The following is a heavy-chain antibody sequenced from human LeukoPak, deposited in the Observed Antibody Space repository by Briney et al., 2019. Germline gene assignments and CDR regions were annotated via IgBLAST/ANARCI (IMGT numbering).Heavy chain of an antibody. CDR3: ARENYDSSGYYYEPDKTGYYFDY. CDR2: ISSSSSYI. D-gene: IGHD3-22*01. Sequence: GGSLRLSCAASGFTFSSYSMNWVRQAPGKGLEWVSSISSSSSYIYYADSVKGRFTISRDNAKNSLYLQMNSLRAEDTAVFYCARENYDSSGYYYEPDKTGYYFDYWGQGTLVTVSS. V-gene: IGHV3-21*01. CDR1: GFTFSSYS. J-gene: IGHJ4*02.